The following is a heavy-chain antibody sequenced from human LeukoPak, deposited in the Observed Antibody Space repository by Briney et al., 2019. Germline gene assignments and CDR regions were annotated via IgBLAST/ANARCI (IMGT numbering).Heavy chain of an antibody. D-gene: IGHD2-8*02. CDR2: IWYDGSYK. CDR3: AKDFYVGPVLARYFDY. Sequence: GGSLRLSCAASGITFSNCGMHWVRQAPGKGLEWVAVIWYDGSYKYYADSVKGRFTISRDNSKNTLYLQMNSLRAEDTAVYYCAKDFYVGPVLARYFDYWGQGTLVTVSS. J-gene: IGHJ4*02. V-gene: IGHV3-33*06. CDR1: GITFSNCG.